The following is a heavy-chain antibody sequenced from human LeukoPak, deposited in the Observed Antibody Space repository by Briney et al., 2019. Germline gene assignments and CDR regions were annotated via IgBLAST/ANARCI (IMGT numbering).Heavy chain of an antibody. Sequence: RPGGSLRLSCAASGFIFSDYYMSWIRQAPPKGLEWVSYISSSGATIYYADSVKGRFTISRDNAKNSLYLQMNSLRAEDTAVYYCARLSHELANYYDSSGPTRNWFDPWGQGTLVTVSS. J-gene: IGHJ5*02. D-gene: IGHD3-22*01. CDR3: ARLSHELANYYDSSGPTRNWFDP. CDR1: GFIFSDYY. V-gene: IGHV3-11*01. CDR2: ISSSGATI.